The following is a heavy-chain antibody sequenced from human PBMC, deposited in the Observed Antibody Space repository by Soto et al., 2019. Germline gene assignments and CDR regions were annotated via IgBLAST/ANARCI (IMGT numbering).Heavy chain of an antibody. J-gene: IGHJ6*02. D-gene: IGHD6-6*01. CDR3: AIDSSSSPTYGMDV. CDR2: ISGSGGST. Sequence: EVQLLESGGGLVQPGGSLRLSCAASGFTFSSYAMSWVRQAPGKGLEWVSAISGSGGSTYYADSVKGRFTISRDNSKNTLYLQMNSLRAEDTAVYYCAIDSSSSPTYGMDVWGQGTTVTVSS. V-gene: IGHV3-23*01. CDR1: GFTFSSYA.